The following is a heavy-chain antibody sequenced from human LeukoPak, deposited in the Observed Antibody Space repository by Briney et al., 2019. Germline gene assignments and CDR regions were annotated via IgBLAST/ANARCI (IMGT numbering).Heavy chain of an antibody. J-gene: IGHJ3*02. CDR2: MNPNSGNT. D-gene: IGHD3-9*01. CDR3: ARAFSPLNFDCLLPDAFYI. CDR1: GYTFTSYD. Sequence: ASVKVSCKASGYTFTSYDINWVRQATGQGLEWMGWMNPNSGNTGYAQKFPGRLTMTSNTSISTAYMGLCSVRSEDTAVYYCARAFSPLNFDCLLPDAFYIWGQGTMGTVSS. V-gene: IGHV1-8*01.